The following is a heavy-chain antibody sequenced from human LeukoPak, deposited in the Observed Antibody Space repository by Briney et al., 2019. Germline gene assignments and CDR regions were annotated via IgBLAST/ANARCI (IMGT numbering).Heavy chain of an antibody. D-gene: IGHD3-10*01. CDR2: ISWNSGSI. J-gene: IGHJ6*02. V-gene: IGHV3-9*01. CDR3: AKAYGSLYYYGLDV. CDR1: GFTFDDYA. Sequence: GRSLRLSCAASGFTFDDYAMHWVRQAPGKGLEWVSGISWNSGSIGYADSVKGRFTISRDNAKNSLYLQMNSLRAEDTALYYCAKAYGSLYYYGLDVWGQGTTVTVYS.